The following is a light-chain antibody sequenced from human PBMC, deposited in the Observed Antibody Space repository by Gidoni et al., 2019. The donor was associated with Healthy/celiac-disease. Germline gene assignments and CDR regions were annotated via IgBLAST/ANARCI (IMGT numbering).Light chain of an antibody. CDR3: QQRSNWSWT. J-gene: IGKJ1*01. CDR2: DAS. V-gene: IGKV3-11*01. CDR1: QSGSSY. Sequence: EIVLTQTPATLSLSPEEKATLSCRASQSGSSYLAWYQQKPGQAPRLLSCDASNRATGIPARGSGRGSGTDFTLTSSRREPEDVAVYYCQQRSNWSWTFGQGTKVEIK.